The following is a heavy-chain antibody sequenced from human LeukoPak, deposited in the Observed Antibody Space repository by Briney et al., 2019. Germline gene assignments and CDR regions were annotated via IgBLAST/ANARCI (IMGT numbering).Heavy chain of an antibody. J-gene: IGHJ1*01. Sequence: SETLSLTCTVSGGSISSSSYYWGWIRQPPGKGLEWIGSIYYSGSTYYNPSLKSRVTISVDTSKNQFSLKLTSVTAADTAVYYCARYGSGSYSDDHFQHWGQGTLVTVSS. CDR3: ARYGSGSYSDDHFQH. CDR2: IYYSGST. CDR1: GGSISSSSYY. D-gene: IGHD3-10*01. V-gene: IGHV4-39*01.